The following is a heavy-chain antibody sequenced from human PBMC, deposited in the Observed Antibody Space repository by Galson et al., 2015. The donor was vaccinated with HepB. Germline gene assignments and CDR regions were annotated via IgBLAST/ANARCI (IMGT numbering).Heavy chain of an antibody. CDR2: IRSKANSYAT. D-gene: IGHD6-13*01. CDR1: GFTFSGSA. CDR3: TRDSSSWYGYYYYGMDV. V-gene: IGHV3-73*01. J-gene: IGHJ6*02. Sequence: SLRLSCAASGFTFSGSAMHWVRQASGKGLEWVGRIRSKANSYATAYAASVKGRFTISRDDSKNTAYLQMNSLKTEDTAVYYCTRDSSSWYGYYYYGMDVWAKGPRSPSP.